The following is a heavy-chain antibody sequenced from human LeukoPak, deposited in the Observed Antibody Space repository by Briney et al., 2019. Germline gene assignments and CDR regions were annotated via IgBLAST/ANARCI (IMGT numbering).Heavy chain of an antibody. V-gene: IGHV3-7*01. CDR2: VKKDASEK. D-gene: IGHD3-22*01. CDR3: ARDAYYYDSSGYYEDY. J-gene: IGHJ4*02. Sequence: GGSLRLSCAASGFTFSNNWMTWVRQAPGKGLEWVASVKKDASEKYYVDSVKGRFTISRDNAKNSLYLQMNSLRVEDTAVYYCARDAYYYDSSGYYEDYWGQGTLVTVSS. CDR1: GFTFSNNW.